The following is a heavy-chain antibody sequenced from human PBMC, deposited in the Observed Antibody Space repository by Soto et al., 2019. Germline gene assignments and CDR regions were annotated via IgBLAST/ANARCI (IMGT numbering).Heavy chain of an antibody. J-gene: IGHJ4*02. Sequence: EVQLVESGGGLVQPGGSLKLSCAASGFTFSGSAMHWVRQASGKGLEWVGRIRSKANSYATAYAASVKGRFTTSRDDLKKTAYMQMNSLKTEGTAVYYCTSGGVTTLAPFDYWGQGTLSTVSS. CDR2: IRSKANSYAT. D-gene: IGHD4-17*01. CDR3: TSGGVTTLAPFDY. CDR1: GFTFSGSA. V-gene: IGHV3-73*02.